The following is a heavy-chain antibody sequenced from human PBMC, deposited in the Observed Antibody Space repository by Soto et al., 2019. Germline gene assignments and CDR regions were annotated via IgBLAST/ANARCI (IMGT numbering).Heavy chain of an antibody. J-gene: IGHJ5*02. Sequence: AASVKVSCKASGYTFTTYYMHWVRQAPGQGLEWMGMINPSGGSPTYSQKFQGRVNLTRDTSTTTFYMELTSLRSEDTALYYCARDRGWFEELRKNWFDPWGQGTLVTVSS. CDR3: ARDRGWFEELRKNWFDP. D-gene: IGHD3-10*01. V-gene: IGHV1-46*01. CDR2: INPSGGSP. CDR1: GYTFTTYY.